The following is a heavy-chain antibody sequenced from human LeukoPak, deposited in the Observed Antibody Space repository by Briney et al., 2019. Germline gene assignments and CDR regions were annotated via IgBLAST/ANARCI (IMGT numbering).Heavy chain of an antibody. CDR3: ARSAGDYYYYMDV. V-gene: IGHV1-69*05. D-gene: IGHD3-10*01. CDR2: IIPIFETA. Sequence: SVKVSCKASGGTFSSYAISWMRQAPGQGLEWMGGIIPIFETANYAQKFQGRVTITTDESTSTAYMELSSLKSEDTAVYYCARSAGDYYYYMDVWGKGTTVTVSS. CDR1: GGTFSSYA. J-gene: IGHJ6*03.